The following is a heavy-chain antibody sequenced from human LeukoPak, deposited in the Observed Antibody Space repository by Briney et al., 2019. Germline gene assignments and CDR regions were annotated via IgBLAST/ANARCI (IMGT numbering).Heavy chain of an antibody. Sequence: SETLSLXCAVYGGSFSGYYWSWIRQPPGKGLEWIGEINHSGSTNYNPSLKSRVTISVDTSKNQFSLKLSSVTAADTAVYYCARYSVSGYYYYYMDVWGKGTTVTVSS. D-gene: IGHD4-11*01. CDR1: GGSFSGYY. J-gene: IGHJ6*03. CDR2: INHSGST. CDR3: ARYSVSGYYYYYMDV. V-gene: IGHV4-34*01.